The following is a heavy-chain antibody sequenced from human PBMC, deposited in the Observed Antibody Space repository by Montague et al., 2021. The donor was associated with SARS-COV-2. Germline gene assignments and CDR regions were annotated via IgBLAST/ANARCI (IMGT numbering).Heavy chain of an antibody. J-gene: IGHJ3*02. V-gene: IGHV4-59*08. Sequence: SETLSLTCTVSGGSISSYYWSWIRQPPGKGLEWIGYIYYRGSINYNPSLKSRVTISVDTSKNQFSLKLSSVTAADTAVYYCARTYYDILTGYYNRGAFDIWGQGTMVTVSS. CDR1: GGSISSYY. D-gene: IGHD3-9*01. CDR3: ARTYYDILTGYYNRGAFDI. CDR2: IYYRGSI.